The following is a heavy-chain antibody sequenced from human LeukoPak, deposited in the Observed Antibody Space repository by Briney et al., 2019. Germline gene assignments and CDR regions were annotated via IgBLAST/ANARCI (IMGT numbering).Heavy chain of an antibody. CDR2: IGTAGDT. J-gene: IGHJ3*02. CDR1: GFTFSSYD. Sequence: GGSLRLSCAASGFTFSSYDMHWVRQATGKGLEWVSAIGTAGDTYYPGSVKGRFTISRENAKNSLYLQVNSLRAEDTAVYYCAREGASDAFDIWGQGTMVTVSS. V-gene: IGHV3-13*01. CDR3: AREGASDAFDI.